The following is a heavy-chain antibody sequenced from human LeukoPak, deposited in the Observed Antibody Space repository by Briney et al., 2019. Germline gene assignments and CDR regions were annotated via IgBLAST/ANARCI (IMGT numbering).Heavy chain of an antibody. CDR3: ARVYAQRNWFDP. J-gene: IGHJ5*02. V-gene: IGHV4-31*03. CDR2: IYYSGST. Sequence: SQTLSLTCTVSGGSISSGGYYWSWIRQHPGKGLEWIGYIYYSGSTYYNPSLKSRVTISVDTSKNQFSLKLSSVTAADTAVYYCARVYAQRNWFDPWGQGTLVTVSS. D-gene: IGHD2-8*01. CDR1: GGSISSGGYY.